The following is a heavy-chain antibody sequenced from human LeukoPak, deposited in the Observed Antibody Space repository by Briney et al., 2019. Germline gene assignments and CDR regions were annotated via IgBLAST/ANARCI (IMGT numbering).Heavy chain of an antibody. J-gene: IGHJ4*02. CDR1: GGSFSGYY. CDR2: INHSGST. D-gene: IGHD6-19*01. Sequence: SETLTLTCAVYGGSFSGYYWSWIRQPPGKGLEWIGEINHSGSTNYNPSLKSRVTISVDTSKNQFSLKLSSVTAAETAVYYCATSGWYLLPGVYWGQGTLVTVSS. CDR3: ATSGWYLLPGVY. V-gene: IGHV4-34*01.